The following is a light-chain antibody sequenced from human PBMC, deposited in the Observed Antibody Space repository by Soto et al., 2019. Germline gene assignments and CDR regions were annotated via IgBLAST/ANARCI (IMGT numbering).Light chain of an antibody. CDR1: TGAVTSGHY. V-gene: IGLV7-46*01. CDR3: FLSYSGTQV. J-gene: IGLJ3*02. CDR2: DTN. Sequence: QAVVTQEPSLTVSPGGTVILTCGSSTGAVTSGHYPYWFQQKPGLAPRILIYDTNNKNSWTPARFSGSLLGGKAALTVSGAHPDDEADYYCFLSYSGTQVFGGGTKLTVL.